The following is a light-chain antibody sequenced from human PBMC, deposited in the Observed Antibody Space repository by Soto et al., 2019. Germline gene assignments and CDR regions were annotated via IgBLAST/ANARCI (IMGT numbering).Light chain of an antibody. Sequence: NVLPQSPGTLSLSPGERATLSCRASQSVSSSYLAWYQQKPGQAPRLLIYGASSRATGIPDRFSGSGSGTDFTLTISRLEPEDFAVYYCQQYGSSRLTFGGGTKVDIK. V-gene: IGKV3-20*01. CDR1: QSVSSSY. CDR3: QQYGSSRLT. CDR2: GAS. J-gene: IGKJ4*01.